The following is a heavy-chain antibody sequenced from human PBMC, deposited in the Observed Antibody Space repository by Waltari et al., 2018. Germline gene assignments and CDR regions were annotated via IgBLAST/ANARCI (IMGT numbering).Heavy chain of an antibody. CDR2: ISGSGATP. J-gene: IGHJ4*02. Sequence: EVQLLESAGGLVQPGEALRLSCAASGFSFMGFAMSWVRQAPGEGREWFASISGSGATPFYADSGKGRFTIVRDNSRDTVYLQMNSLRVDDSAVYYCAKGSRGYTNYFFDSWGQGTLVSVSS. D-gene: IGHD3-16*02. CDR1: GFSFMGFA. V-gene: IGHV3-23*01. CDR3: AKGSRGYTNYFFDS.